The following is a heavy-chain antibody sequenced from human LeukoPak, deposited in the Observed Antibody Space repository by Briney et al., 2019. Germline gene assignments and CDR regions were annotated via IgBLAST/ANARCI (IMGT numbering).Heavy chain of an antibody. J-gene: IGHJ4*02. V-gene: IGHV4-34*01. CDR1: GGSFSGFY. CDR3: ARDAPPPYCSVGTCYFDY. CDR2: INYTGST. D-gene: IGHD2-15*01. Sequence: PPETLSLTCAVYGGSFSGFYWSWIRHVPGKGLEWIGEINYTGSTSYNPSLKSRVTISVDTSQNQFSLKLFSVTAADTAVYYCARDAPPPYCSVGTCYFDYWGQGSLVTVSS.